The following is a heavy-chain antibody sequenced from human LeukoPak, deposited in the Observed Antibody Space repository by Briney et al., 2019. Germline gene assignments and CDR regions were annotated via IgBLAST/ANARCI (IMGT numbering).Heavy chain of an antibody. CDR2: IKQDGSEK. D-gene: IGHD4-17*01. J-gene: IGHJ4*02. V-gene: IGHV3-7*05. Sequence: PGGSLRLSCAASGFTFSDYWATWVRQAPGKGLEWVANIKQDGSEKYYADSVKGRFTISRDNAKNSLYLRMNSLRAEDTAVYYCAKAGDYGDYIDYWGQGTLVTVSS. CDR1: GFTFSDYW. CDR3: AKAGDYGDYIDY.